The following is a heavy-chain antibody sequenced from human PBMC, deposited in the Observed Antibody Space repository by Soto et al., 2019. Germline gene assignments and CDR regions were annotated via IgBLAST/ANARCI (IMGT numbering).Heavy chain of an antibody. CDR3: ALLGVSSSWYFDY. Sequence: GASVKVSCKASGYTFTRYTMHWMRQAPGHRLEWMGWINADNGNTEYSQKFQGRVTLTRDTSASTSYMELSSLRSEDTAVYYCALLGVSSSWYFDYWGQGTLVTVSS. CDR1: GYTFTRYT. J-gene: IGHJ4*02. CDR2: INADNGNT. D-gene: IGHD6-13*01. V-gene: IGHV1-3*01.